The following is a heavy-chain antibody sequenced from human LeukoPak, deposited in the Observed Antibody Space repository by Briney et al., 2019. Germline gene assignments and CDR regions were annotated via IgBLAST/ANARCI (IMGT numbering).Heavy chain of an antibody. CDR3: ARASHYYGPGSYSPEYYYGMDV. V-gene: IGHV4-59*01. D-gene: IGHD3-10*01. CDR2: IYYSGST. J-gene: IGHJ6*02. CDR1: GGSISSYY. Sequence: PSETLSLTCTVSGGSISSYYWSWIRQPPGKGLEWIGYIYYSGSTNYNPSLKSRVTISVDTSKNQFSLKLSSVTAADTAVYYCARASHYYGPGSYSPEYYYGMDVWGQGTTVTVSS.